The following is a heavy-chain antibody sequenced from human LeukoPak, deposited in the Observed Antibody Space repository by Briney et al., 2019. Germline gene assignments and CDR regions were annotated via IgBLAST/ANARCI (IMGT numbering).Heavy chain of an antibody. CDR2: IYYTGIT. CDR1: GGSISGQY. CDR3: ARVSYHYYSGNYGWYFDY. Sequence: SETLSLTCTVSGGSISGQYWSLIRQPPGKGLEWIGYIYYTGITKYNPSLKSRVTISVDTSKNQFSLRLTSVTAADTAVYYCARVSYHYYSGNYGWYFDYWGQGTLVTVSS. V-gene: IGHV4-59*11. D-gene: IGHD3-10*01. J-gene: IGHJ4*02.